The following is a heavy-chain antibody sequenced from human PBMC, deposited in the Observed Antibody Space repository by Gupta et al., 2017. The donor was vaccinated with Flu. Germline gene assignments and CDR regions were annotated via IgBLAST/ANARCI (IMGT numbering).Heavy chain of an antibody. J-gene: IGHJ3*02. CDR1: GFRFDNYS. Sequence: EVLLVESGGGLVQPGRSLGLSCTASGFRFDNYSTHWVRQAAGKGLEGVSSISWNSINIGYADSVKGRFTISRDNAKNSLYLHVNSLRDEDSALFYCVRGVFWNIPVAVANAFDIWGQGAMVIVSS. V-gene: IGHV3-9*01. CDR2: ISWNSINI. D-gene: IGHD6-19*01. CDR3: VRGVFWNIPVAVANAFDI.